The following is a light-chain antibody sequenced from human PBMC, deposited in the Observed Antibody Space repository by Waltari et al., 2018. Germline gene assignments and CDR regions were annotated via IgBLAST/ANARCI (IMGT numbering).Light chain of an antibody. J-gene: IGKJ5*01. Sequence: DIVMTQTTDSLAVSLGERATINCKSNQTILYRSNNKNYLAWYQQKPGQPPKLLIHWASTRESGVPDRISGSGSGTDFTLTISSLQAEDVAVYFCQQYYRVPLTFGQGTRLEIK. V-gene: IGKV4-1*01. CDR1: QTILYRSNNKNY. CDR2: WAS. CDR3: QQYYRVPLT.